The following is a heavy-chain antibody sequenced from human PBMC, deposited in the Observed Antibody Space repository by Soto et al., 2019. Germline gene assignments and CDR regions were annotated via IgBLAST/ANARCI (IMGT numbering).Heavy chain of an antibody. Sequence: ASVKVSCKASGYTFTGYYMHWVRQAPGQGLEWMGWINPNSGGTNYAQKFQGRVTMTTDTSTSTAYMELRSLRSDDTAVYYCARVSYGKDYWGQGTLVTVSS. CDR3: ARVSYGKDY. J-gene: IGHJ4*02. CDR2: INPNSGGT. CDR1: GYTFTGYY. D-gene: IGHD4-17*01. V-gene: IGHV1-2*02.